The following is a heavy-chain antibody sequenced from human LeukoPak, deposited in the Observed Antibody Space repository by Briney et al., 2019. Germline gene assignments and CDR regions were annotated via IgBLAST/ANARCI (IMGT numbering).Heavy chain of an antibody. Sequence: SVKVSCKASGGTFSSYAISWVRQAPGQGLEWMGGIIPIFGTVNYAQKFQGRVTITADESTSTAYMELSSLRSEDTAVYYCASPLLLYSSSWYGEFDYWGQGTLVTVSS. J-gene: IGHJ4*02. CDR2: IIPIFGTV. CDR3: ASPLLLYSSSWYGEFDY. D-gene: IGHD6-13*01. CDR1: GGTFSSYA. V-gene: IGHV1-69*01.